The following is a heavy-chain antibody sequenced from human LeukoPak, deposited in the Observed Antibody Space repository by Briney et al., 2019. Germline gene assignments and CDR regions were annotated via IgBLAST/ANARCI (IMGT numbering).Heavy chain of an antibody. CDR3: VRDSGTTETTKFDP. CDR1: GGSIGGNNW. J-gene: IGHJ5*02. Sequence: GTLSLTCAVSGGSIGGNNWWSWVRQPPGKGLEWIGEIYHSGSTNYNPSLKSRVTISVDNSKNQFSLRLSSVTAADTAVYYCVRDSGTTETTKFDPWGQGTLVTVSS. D-gene: IGHD1-1*01. V-gene: IGHV4-4*02. CDR2: IYHSGST.